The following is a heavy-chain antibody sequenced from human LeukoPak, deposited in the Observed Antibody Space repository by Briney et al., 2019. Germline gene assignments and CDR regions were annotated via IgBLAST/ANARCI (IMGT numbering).Heavy chain of an antibody. Sequence: SETLSLTCTVSGVSISSSSYYWSWLRQPPGKGLEWIGYIYNSGSTDDNPSLKSRLTISVDTSKNQFSLKLSSVTAVDTAVYYCARVFARYYMDVWGKGTTVTVSS. CDR3: ARVFARYYMDV. V-gene: IGHV4-61*01. D-gene: IGHD3-3*01. CDR1: GVSISSSSYY. CDR2: IYNSGST. J-gene: IGHJ6*03.